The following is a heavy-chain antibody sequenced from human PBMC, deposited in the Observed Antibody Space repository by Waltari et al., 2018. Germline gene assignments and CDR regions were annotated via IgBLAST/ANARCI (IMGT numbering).Heavy chain of an antibody. CDR3: ATYIGASLGTAAFDV. CDR1: GVSITSDRHY. D-gene: IGHD5-12*01. J-gene: IGHJ3*01. Sequence: QLQLQESGPGLVKPSETLSLTCSVSGVSITSDRHYWGWIRQPPGQGLEWIATLSYSGATYSSPSLKSRVTISRDTSKNQVSLQLGSVTAADTAVYYCATYIGASLGTAAFDVWGQAQWSPSLQ. V-gene: IGHV4-39*01. CDR2: LSYSGAT.